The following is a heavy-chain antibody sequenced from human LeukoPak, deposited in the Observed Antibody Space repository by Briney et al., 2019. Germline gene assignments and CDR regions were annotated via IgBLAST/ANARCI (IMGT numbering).Heavy chain of an antibody. Sequence: PGGSLRLSCAASGFTFSSYGMHWVRQAPGKGLEWVAFIRYDGSNKYYADSVKGRFTISRGNSKNTLYLQMNSLRAEDTAVYYCAKDLPTMIVKYYFDYWGQGTLVTVSS. D-gene: IGHD3-22*01. CDR3: AKDLPTMIVKYYFDY. J-gene: IGHJ4*02. V-gene: IGHV3-30*02. CDR2: IRYDGSNK. CDR1: GFTFSSYG.